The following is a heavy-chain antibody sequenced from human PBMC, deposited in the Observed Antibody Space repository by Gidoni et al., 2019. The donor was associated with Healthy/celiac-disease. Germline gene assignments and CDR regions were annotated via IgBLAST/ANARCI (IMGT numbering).Heavy chain of an antibody. D-gene: IGHD4-17*01. V-gene: IGHV4-4*07. CDR3: ARGTTVAVFDAFDI. CDR1: GASLSIYY. Sequence: QVQLQESGPGLVKPSETLSLTCTVSGASLSIYYWRWIRQPAGKGLEWIGRIYTSGSTNYNPSLKSRVTMSVDTSKNQFSLKLSSVTAADTAVYYCARGTTVAVFDAFDIWGQGTMVTVSS. CDR2: IYTSGST. J-gene: IGHJ3*02.